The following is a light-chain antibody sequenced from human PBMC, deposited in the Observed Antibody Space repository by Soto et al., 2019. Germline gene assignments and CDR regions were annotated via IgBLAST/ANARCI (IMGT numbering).Light chain of an antibody. V-gene: IGLV2-8*01. CDR2: EVS. CDR1: SSDVGGYHY. J-gene: IGLJ1*01. Sequence: QSALTQPPSASGSPGQSVTISCTGTSSDVGGYHYVAWYQQHPGKAPKPMIYEVSKRPSGVPDRFSGSKSGNTAALTVSGLQAEDEADYYCTSYTGSNNLYVFGTGTKVTVL. CDR3: TSYTGSNNLYV.